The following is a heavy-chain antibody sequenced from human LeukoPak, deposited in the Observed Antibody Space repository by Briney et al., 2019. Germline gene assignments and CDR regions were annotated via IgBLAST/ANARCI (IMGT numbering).Heavy chain of an antibody. CDR1: GGSFSGYY. V-gene: IGHV4-34*01. CDR3: ARHPTGRTYYYGSGSYYYWYFDL. CDR2: INHSGST. D-gene: IGHD3-10*01. Sequence: SETLSLTCAVYGGSFSGYYWSWIRQPPGKGLEWIGEINHSGSTNYNPSLKSRVTISVDTSKNQFSLKLSSVTAADTAVYYCARHPTGRTYYYGSGSYYYWYFDLWGRGTLVTVSS. J-gene: IGHJ2*01.